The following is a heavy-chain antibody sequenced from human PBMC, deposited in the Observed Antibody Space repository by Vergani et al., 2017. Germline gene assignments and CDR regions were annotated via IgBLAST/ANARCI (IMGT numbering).Heavy chain of an antibody. CDR3: AKWSGPGSWSRWFGY. J-gene: IGHJ4*02. CDR1: GFTFDDYA. V-gene: IGHV3-9*01. Sequence: EVQLVESGGGLVQPGRSLRLSCAASGFTFDDYAMHWVRQAPGKGLEWVSGISWNSGSIGYADSVKGRFTISRDNAKNSLYLQMNSLRAEDTALYYCAKWSGPGSWSRWFGYWGQGTLVTVSS. D-gene: IGHD6-13*01. CDR2: ISWNSGSI.